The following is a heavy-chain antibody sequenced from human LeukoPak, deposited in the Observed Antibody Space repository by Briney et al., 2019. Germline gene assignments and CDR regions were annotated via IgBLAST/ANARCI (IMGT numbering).Heavy chain of an antibody. CDR2: INGVSSHI. CDR1: GFIFSGSA. CDR3: TRDPAHYLRNGFYES. V-gene: IGHV3-21*06. D-gene: IGHD5/OR15-5a*01. Sequence: PGGSLTLSCAASGFIFSGSAMNWVRQAPGKGLEWVSSINGVSSHIYYADSVKGRFAIYRDNAKSSLYLQMNSLRAGDTALYYCTRDPAHYLRNGFYESWGQGTLVTVSS. J-gene: IGHJ1*01.